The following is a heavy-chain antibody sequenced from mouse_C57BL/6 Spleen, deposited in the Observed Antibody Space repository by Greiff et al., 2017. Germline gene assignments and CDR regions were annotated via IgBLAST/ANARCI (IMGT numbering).Heavy chain of an antibody. D-gene: IGHD2-5*01. CDR1: CYSFTSYW. CDR3: AMGSNYVPPFTD. CDR2: IHPSDSDT. Sequence: QVQLQQPGAELVKPGASVKVSCKASCYSFTSYWMHWVQQRPGQGLEWIGRIHPSDSDTNYNQKFKGKATVTVDKSSSTAYMQLSSLTSEDSAVYYCAMGSNYVPPFTDWGQGTLVTVSA. V-gene: IGHV1-74*01. J-gene: IGHJ3*01.